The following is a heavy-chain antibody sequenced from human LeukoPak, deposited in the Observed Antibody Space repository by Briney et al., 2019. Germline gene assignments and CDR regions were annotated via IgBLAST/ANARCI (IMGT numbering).Heavy chain of an antibody. CDR1: GFTFRNYW. D-gene: IGHD3-22*01. J-gene: IGHJ5*02. CDR2: IDSDGGT. V-gene: IGHV3-74*01. CDR3: ARHYYDGSGSFPFGP. Sequence: PGGSLRLSCAASGFTFRNYWMHWVRQAPGKGLAWVSRIDSDGGTSYADSVKGRFIISRDDAKNTLYLQMNSLGVEDTAVYYCARHYYDGSGSFPFGPWGQGTLVTVSS.